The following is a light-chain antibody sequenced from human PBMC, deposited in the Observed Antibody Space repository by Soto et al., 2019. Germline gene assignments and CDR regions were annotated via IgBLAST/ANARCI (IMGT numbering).Light chain of an antibody. J-gene: IGKJ4*01. CDR1: QSVSSSY. CDR3: QQYGSSPPLT. Sequence: EIVLTQSPGTLSLSPGERATLSCRAIQSVSSSYLAWYQQKPGQAPRLLIYGASSRATGIPDRFSGSGSGTDFTLTISRLEPEDFALYYCQQYGSSPPLTFGGGTKVDIK. CDR2: GAS. V-gene: IGKV3-20*01.